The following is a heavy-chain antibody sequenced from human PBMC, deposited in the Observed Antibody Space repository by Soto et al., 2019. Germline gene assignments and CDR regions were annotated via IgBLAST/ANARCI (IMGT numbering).Heavy chain of an antibody. Sequence: QITLKESGPTLVKPTQTLTLTCTFSGFSLSTSGVGVGWIRQPPGKALEWLALIYWDDDKRYSPSLKSRLTITKDTSKNQVVLTMTNMDPVDTATYYCAHSYGSGEWRPNWFDPWGQGTLVTVSS. CDR1: GFSLSTSGVG. CDR3: AHSYGSGEWRPNWFDP. J-gene: IGHJ5*02. V-gene: IGHV2-5*02. CDR2: IYWDDDK. D-gene: IGHD3-10*01.